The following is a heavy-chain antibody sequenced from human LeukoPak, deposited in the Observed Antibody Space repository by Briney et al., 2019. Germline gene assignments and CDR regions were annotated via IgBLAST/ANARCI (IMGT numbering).Heavy chain of an antibody. D-gene: IGHD2-15*01. CDR1: GGSISSYY. V-gene: IGHV4-59*13. Sequence: SETLSLTCTVSGGSISSYYWSWIRQPPEKGLEWIGYIYYSGTTNYNPSLKSRVTISVDTSKNQFSLKLSSVTAADTALYYCARLYCSGGTCYSGLDYWGQGTLVTVSS. CDR3: ARLYCSGGTCYSGLDY. CDR2: IYYSGTT. J-gene: IGHJ4*02.